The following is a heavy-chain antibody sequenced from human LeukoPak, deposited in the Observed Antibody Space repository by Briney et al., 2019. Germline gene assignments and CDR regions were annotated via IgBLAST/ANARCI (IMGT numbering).Heavy chain of an antibody. V-gene: IGHV4-59*01. CDR2: IYYSGST. J-gene: IGHJ6*02. Sequence: SETLSLTCTVSSGSISSYYWSWIRQPPGKGLEWIGYIYYSGSTNYNPSLKSRVTISVDTSKNQLSLKLSSVTAADTAVYYCARSFLTNWSGYLYGMDVWGRGTTVTVSS. CDR3: ARSFLTNWSGYLYGMDV. D-gene: IGHD3-3*01. CDR1: SGSISSYY.